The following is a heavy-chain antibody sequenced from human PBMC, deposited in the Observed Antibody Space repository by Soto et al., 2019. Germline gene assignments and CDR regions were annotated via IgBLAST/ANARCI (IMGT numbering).Heavy chain of an antibody. D-gene: IGHD1-1*01. J-gene: IGHJ4*02. V-gene: IGHV1-18*01. Sequence: VHLVQSGAEVKKPGASLKVSCKGSGYAFTTYGITRVRQAPGQGLEWMGWISAHNGNTNYAQKLQGRVTVTRDTSTSSAYMELRSLRSDVSAVYYCARGRYGDYWGQGALVTVSS. CDR2: ISAHNGNT. CDR1: GYAFTTYG. CDR3: ARGRYGDY.